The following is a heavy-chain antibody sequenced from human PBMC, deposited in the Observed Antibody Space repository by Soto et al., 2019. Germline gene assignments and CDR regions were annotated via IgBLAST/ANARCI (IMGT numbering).Heavy chain of an antibody. CDR3: SRVPSGSYEYYYYGMDF. CDR1: GGSISSYY. Sequence: SETLSLTCTVSGGSISSYYWSWIRQPPGKGLEWIGYIYYSGSTNYNPSLKSRVTISVDTSKNQFSLKLSSVTAADTAVYYCSRVPSGSYEYYYYGMDFWGQGTTVTVSS. CDR2: IYYSGST. V-gene: IGHV4-59*01. D-gene: IGHD1-26*01. J-gene: IGHJ6*02.